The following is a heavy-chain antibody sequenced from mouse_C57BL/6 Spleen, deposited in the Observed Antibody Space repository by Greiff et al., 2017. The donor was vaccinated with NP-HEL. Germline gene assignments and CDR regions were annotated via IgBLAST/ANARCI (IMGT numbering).Heavy chain of an antibody. V-gene: IGHV5-16*01. D-gene: IGHD1-1*01. CDR3: ARDGGYYGGYFDV. J-gene: IGHJ1*03. Sequence: EVKLMESEGGLVQPGSSMKLSCTASGFTFSDYYMAWVRQVPEKGLEWVANINYDGSSTYYLDSLKSRFIISRDNAKNILYLQMSSLKSEDTATYYCARDGGYYGGYFDVWGTGTTVTVSS. CDR2: INYDGSST. CDR1: GFTFSDYY.